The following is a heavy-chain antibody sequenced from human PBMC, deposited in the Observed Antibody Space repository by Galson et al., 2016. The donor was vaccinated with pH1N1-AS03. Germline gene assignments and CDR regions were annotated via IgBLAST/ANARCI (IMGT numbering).Heavy chain of an antibody. CDR2: IYHGVTT. CDR1: GDSVSSRSYY. D-gene: IGHD3-22*01. Sequence: LSLTCTVSGDSVSSRSYYWGWVRQPPGKGLEWIGSIYHGVTTFYNPSLKSRVTISVETSKNQFSLKLSSVTAADTAVYFCARDHSHSRGYYVSWGPGTSVTVSS. J-gene: IGHJ4*02. CDR3: ARDHSHSRGYYVS. V-gene: IGHV4-39*07.